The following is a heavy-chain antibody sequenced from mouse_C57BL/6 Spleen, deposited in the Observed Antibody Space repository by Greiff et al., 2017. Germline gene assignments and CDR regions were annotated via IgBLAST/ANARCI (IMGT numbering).Heavy chain of an antibody. CDR2: IYPGDGDT. D-gene: IGHD1-1*01. CDR1: GYAFSSSW. Sequence: QVQLQQSGPELVKPGASVKISCKASGYAFSSSWMNWVKQRPGKGLEWIGRIYPGDGDTNYNGKFKGKATLTADKSSSTAYMQLSSLTSEDSAVYFCAHYYGSSSYLDYWGQGTTLTVSS. V-gene: IGHV1-82*01. J-gene: IGHJ2*01. CDR3: AHYYGSSSYLDY.